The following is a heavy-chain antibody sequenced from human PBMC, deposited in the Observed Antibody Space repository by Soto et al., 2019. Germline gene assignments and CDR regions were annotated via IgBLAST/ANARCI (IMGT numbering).Heavy chain of an antibody. CDR1: GFPFTSYG. CDR2: ISYDGSDK. CDR3: FGGQYYFDY. V-gene: IGHV3-30*03. J-gene: IGHJ4*02. D-gene: IGHD3-10*01. Sequence: ESGGGVVQPGRSLRLSCAASGFPFTSYGMHWVREGPDKGLEWVAIISYDGSDKYYADSVKGRFTISRDNSKNTLYLQMNSLRPEDTALYYCFGGQYYFDYRGQGTLVIVSS.